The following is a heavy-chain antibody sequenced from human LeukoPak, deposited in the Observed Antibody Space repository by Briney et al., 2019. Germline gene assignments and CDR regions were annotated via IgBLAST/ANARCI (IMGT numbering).Heavy chain of an antibody. J-gene: IGHJ5*02. CDR3: ARDGRLLLWFGESFMGDNWFDP. CDR2: IKQDGSEK. Sequence: PGGSLRLSCAASGFTFSSYWMSWVRQAPGKGLEWVANIKQDGSEKYYVDSVKGRFTISRDNAKNSLYLQMNSLRAEDTAVYYCARDGRLLLWFGESFMGDNWFDPWGQGTLVTVSS. CDR1: GFTFSSYW. V-gene: IGHV3-7*01. D-gene: IGHD3-10*01.